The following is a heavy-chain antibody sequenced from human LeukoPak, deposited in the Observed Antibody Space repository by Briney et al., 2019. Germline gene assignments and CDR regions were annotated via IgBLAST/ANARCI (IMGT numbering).Heavy chain of an antibody. Sequence: PGGSLRLSCVASGFTFSGYWMHWVRQAPGEGLVWVSRMNSDGSTISYADAVTGRFTVSRENAKNTLYLQMNSLRTEDTAIYYCVTDLIAHSSGWYQNYWGQGILVTVSS. CDR1: GFTFSGYW. CDR2: MNSDGSTI. CDR3: VTDLIAHSSGWYQNY. J-gene: IGHJ4*02. D-gene: IGHD6-19*01. V-gene: IGHV3-74*01.